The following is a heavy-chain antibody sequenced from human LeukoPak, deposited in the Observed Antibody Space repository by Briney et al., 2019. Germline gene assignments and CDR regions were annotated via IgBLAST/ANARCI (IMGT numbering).Heavy chain of an antibody. V-gene: IGHV3-23*01. CDR3: AKYIFSYGSGSYLAH. D-gene: IGHD3-10*01. CDR2: ISGSGGNT. Sequence: GGSLRLSCAASGFTFSSYGMSWVRQAPGKGLEWVSGISGSGGNTYYADSVKGRFTISRDNSKNTLYLQMNSLRAEDTAVYHCAKYIFSYGSGSYLAHWGQGTLVTVSS. CDR1: GFTFSSYG. J-gene: IGHJ4*02.